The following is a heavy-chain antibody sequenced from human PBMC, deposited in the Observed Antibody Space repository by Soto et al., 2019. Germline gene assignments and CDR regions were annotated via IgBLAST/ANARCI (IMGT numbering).Heavy chain of an antibody. CDR2: IIPIFGTA. J-gene: IGHJ5*02. V-gene: IGHV1-69*13. CDR1: GGTFSSYA. Sequence: ASVKVSCKASGGTFSSYAISWVRQAPGQGLEWMGGIIPIFGTANYAQKFQGRVTITADESTSTAYMELSSLRSEDTAVYYCAREGVQMVGNSSAHWFDPWGQGTLVTVSS. CDR3: AREGVQMVGNSSAHWFDP. D-gene: IGHD1-7*01.